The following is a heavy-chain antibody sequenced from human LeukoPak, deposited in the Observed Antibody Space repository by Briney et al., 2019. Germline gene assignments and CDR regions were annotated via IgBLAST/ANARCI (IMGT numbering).Heavy chain of an antibody. J-gene: IGHJ6*03. V-gene: IGHV3-23*01. Sequence: HPGGSLRLSCAASGFTFSSYAMSWVRQAPGKGLEWVSAISGSGGSTYYADSVKGRFTISRDNSKNTLYLQMNSLKTEDTAVYYCVSRDAYKPRYFMDVWGKGTTVTVSS. CDR2: ISGSGGST. CDR1: GFTFSSYA. CDR3: VSRDAYKPRYFMDV. D-gene: IGHD5-24*01.